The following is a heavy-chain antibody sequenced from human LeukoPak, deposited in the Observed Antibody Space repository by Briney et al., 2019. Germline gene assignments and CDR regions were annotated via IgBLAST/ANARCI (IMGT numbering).Heavy chain of an antibody. CDR1: GGSFTDYN. V-gene: IGHV4-34*01. CDR3: ARARGLEGLDY. D-gene: IGHD3-10*01. Sequence: SETLSLTCAVSGGSFTDYNWSWIRQSPEKGLEWIGEINDSGTTHYNPSLKSRVTISVDTAKHQFSLRMRSLTAADTAVSYCARARGLEGLDYWGEGTLVTVSS. CDR2: INDSGTT. J-gene: IGHJ4*02.